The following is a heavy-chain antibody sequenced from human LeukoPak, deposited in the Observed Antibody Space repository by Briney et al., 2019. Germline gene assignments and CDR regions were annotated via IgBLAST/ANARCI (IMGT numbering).Heavy chain of an antibody. CDR3: ARDQAPITMVRGVIGY. Sequence: SETLSLTCTVSGYSINSDYYWGWIREPPGKGLEWIGSINHSGRTYYNPSLKSRVTISVDTSKNQFSLKLNSVTAADTAVYYCARDQAPITMVRGVIGYWGQGTLVTVSS. D-gene: IGHD3-10*01. J-gene: IGHJ4*02. CDR2: INHSGRT. V-gene: IGHV4-38-2*02. CDR1: GYSINSDYY.